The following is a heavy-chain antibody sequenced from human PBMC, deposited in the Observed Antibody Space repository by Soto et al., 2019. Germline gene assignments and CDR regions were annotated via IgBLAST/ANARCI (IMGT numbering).Heavy chain of an antibody. CDR2: INAGNGNT. V-gene: IGHV1-3*05. CDR1: GYTFTSYA. D-gene: IGHD3-3*01. Sequence: QVQLVQSGAEEKKPGASVKVSCKASGYTFTSYAMHSVRQAPGQRLEWMGWINAGNGNTKYSQKFQGRVTITRDTSASTAYMELSSLRSEDTAVYYCARSRGARTIFGRLDYYYYGMDVWGQGTTVTVSS. CDR3: ARSRGARTIFGRLDYYYYGMDV. J-gene: IGHJ6*02.